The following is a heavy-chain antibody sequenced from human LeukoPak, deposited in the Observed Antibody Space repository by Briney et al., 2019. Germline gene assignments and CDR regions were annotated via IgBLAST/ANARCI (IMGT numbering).Heavy chain of an antibody. J-gene: IGHJ4*02. Sequence: GGSLRLSCAASGFTVSNYDMHWVRQAPGKGLEWVAVIWYDGINNYSADSVKGRFSISRDNSKNALYLQMNGLSAEDTAVYFCARDYSRNSFDYWGQGTLVTVSS. CDR2: IWYDGINN. V-gene: IGHV3-33*01. CDR3: ARDYSRNSFDY. CDR1: GFTVSNYD. D-gene: IGHD6-13*01.